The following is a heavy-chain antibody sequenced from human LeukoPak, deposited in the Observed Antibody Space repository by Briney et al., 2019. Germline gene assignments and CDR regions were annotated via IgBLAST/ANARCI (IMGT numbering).Heavy chain of an antibody. D-gene: IGHD2-15*01. CDR1: GYTFTGYY. Sequence: ASVKVSCKASGYTFTGYYMHWVRQAPGQGLEWMGWINPNSGGTNYAQKFQGRVTMTRDTSISTAYMELSRLRSDDTAVYYCARECSGGSCHYYYSMDVWGQGTTVTVSS. CDR2: INPNSGGT. J-gene: IGHJ6*02. V-gene: IGHV1-2*02. CDR3: ARECSGGSCHYYYSMDV.